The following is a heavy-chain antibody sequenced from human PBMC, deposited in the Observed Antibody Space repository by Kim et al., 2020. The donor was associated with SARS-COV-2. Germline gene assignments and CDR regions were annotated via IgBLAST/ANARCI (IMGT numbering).Heavy chain of an antibody. J-gene: IGHJ6*02. V-gene: IGHV4-39*07. CDR1: GGSISGSSYY. Sequence: SETLSLTCTVSGGSISGSSYYRGWMRQPPGKGLEWIGHIYYSGSTYYNPSLNSRVTISGDTSKNQFSLKLSSVHAADTAVYYCAREGRDDILTGRLLIEKYYGLDVWGHETTVTVSS. CDR3: AREGRDDILTGRLLIEKYYGLDV. D-gene: IGHD3-9*01. CDR2: IYYSGST.